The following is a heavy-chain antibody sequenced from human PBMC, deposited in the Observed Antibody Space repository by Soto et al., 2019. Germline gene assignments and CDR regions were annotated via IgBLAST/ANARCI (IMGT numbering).Heavy chain of an antibody. D-gene: IGHD3-22*01. CDR2: IIPILGIA. Sequence: PAASVKVSCKASGGTFSSYTISWVRQAPGQGLEWMGRIIPILGIANYAQKFQGRVTITADKSTSTAYMELSSLRSEDTAVYYCATPRGYYDSSGYYPFHYWGQGTLVTVSS. J-gene: IGHJ4*02. V-gene: IGHV1-69*02. CDR3: ATPRGYYDSSGYYPFHY. CDR1: GGTFSSYT.